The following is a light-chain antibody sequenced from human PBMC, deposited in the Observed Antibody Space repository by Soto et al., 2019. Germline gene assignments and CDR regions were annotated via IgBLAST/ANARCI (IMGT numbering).Light chain of an antibody. CDR1: QSISSW. CDR2: KAS. Sequence: DIQMTQSPSTLSASVGDRVTITCRASQSISSWLAWYQQKPGKAPKLLIYKASSLEGGVPSRFSGSGSGTEFTLTISSLQPDDFATYYCQQYSSYLYNFAQGTKLEIK. CDR3: QQYSSYLYN. V-gene: IGKV1-5*03. J-gene: IGKJ2*01.